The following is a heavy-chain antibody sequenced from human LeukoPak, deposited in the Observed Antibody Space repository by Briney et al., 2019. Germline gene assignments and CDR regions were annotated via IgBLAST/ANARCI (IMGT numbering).Heavy chain of an antibody. V-gene: IGHV3-74*01. CDR3: AREPPAYYDFWSGYSSDAFDI. D-gene: IGHD3-3*01. Sequence: GGSLRLSCAASGYTFSTYWMHWVRQGPGEGLVWVSRINEDGSSTSYAESVRGRFTISRDNAKNTLYLQMNSLRAEDTAVYYCAREPPAYYDFWSGYSSDAFDIWGQGTMVTVSS. CDR2: INEDGSST. J-gene: IGHJ3*02. CDR1: GYTFSTYW.